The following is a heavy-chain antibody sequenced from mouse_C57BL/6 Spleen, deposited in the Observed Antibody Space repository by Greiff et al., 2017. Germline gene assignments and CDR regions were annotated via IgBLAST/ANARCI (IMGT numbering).Heavy chain of an antibody. CDR1: GFSLPSYG. J-gene: IGHJ4*01. D-gene: IGHD1-1*01. Sequence: QVQLKESGPGLVAPSQSLSITCPVSGFSLPSYGVHWVRQPPGKGLEWLVVIWSDGSTTYNSAHKSRLSISKDNSKSQVFLKMNSLQTDDTAMYYCARHYGGSSPAYYAMDYWGQGTSVTVSS. CDR2: IWSDGST. CDR3: ARHYGGSSPAYYAMDY. V-gene: IGHV2-6-1*01.